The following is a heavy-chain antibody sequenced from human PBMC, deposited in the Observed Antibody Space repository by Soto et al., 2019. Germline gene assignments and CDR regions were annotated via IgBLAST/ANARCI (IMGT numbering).Heavy chain of an antibody. CDR2: ISSSSSTI. CDR1: GFTFSSYS. D-gene: IGHD3-3*01. V-gene: IGHV3-48*01. CDR3: ARSSYYDFWSGYSSAYYYYMDV. Sequence: EVQLVESGGGLVQPGGSLRLSCAASGFTFSSYSMNWVRQAPGKGLEWVSYISSSSSTIYYADSVKGRFTISRDNAKHSLYLQMNSLRAEDTAVYYCARSSYYDFWSGYSSAYYYYMDVWGKGTTVTVSS. J-gene: IGHJ6*03.